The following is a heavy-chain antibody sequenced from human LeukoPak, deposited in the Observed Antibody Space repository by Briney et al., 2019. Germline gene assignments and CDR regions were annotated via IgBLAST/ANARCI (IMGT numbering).Heavy chain of an antibody. D-gene: IGHD3-3*01. Sequence: ASVKVSCKASGGTFSSYAISWVRQAPGQGLEWMGGIIPIFGTANYAQKFQGRVTITADESTSTAYMELSSLRSEDTAVYYCARDARITIFGVVIPDALDIWGQGTMVTVSS. V-gene: IGHV1-69*13. CDR2: IIPIFGTA. CDR1: GGTFSSYA. CDR3: ARDARITIFGVVIPDALDI. J-gene: IGHJ3*02.